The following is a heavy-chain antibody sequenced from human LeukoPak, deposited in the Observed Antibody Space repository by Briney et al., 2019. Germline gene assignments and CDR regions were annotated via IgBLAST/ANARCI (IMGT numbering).Heavy chain of an antibody. CDR1: GFTFDDYA. J-gene: IGHJ4*02. CDR2: ISWNSGSI. D-gene: IGHD5-12*01. V-gene: IGHV3-9*01. CDR3: AKGYRGYYFDY. Sequence: PGRSLRLSCAASGFTFDDYAMHWVRQAPGKGLEWVSGISWNSGSIGYADSVKGRFTISRDNAKNSLYLQMNSLRAEDTALYYCAKGYRGYYFDYWGQGTLVTVSS.